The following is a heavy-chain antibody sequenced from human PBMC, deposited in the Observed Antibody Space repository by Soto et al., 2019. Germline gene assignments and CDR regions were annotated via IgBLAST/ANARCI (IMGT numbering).Heavy chain of an antibody. J-gene: IGHJ5*02. CDR1: GYTFTSYD. V-gene: IGHV1-8*01. Sequence: AASVKVSCKASGYTFTSYDINWVRQATGQGLEWMGWMNPNSGNTGYAQKFQGRVTMTRNTSISTAYMELSSLRSEDTAVYYCARGRYCSSTSCYQRRWFDPWGQGTLVTVSS. CDR2: MNPNSGNT. CDR3: ARGRYCSSTSCYQRRWFDP. D-gene: IGHD2-2*01.